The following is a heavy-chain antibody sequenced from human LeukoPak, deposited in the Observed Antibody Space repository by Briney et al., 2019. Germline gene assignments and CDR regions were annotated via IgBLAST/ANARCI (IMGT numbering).Heavy chain of an antibody. CDR2: IYYSGST. Sequence: PSETLSLTCTVSGGSISSSSYYWGWIRQPPGKGLEWIGSIYYSGSTNYNPSLKSRVTISVDTSKNQFSLKLSSVTAADTAVYYCARMGSFKQKRIQLWSHSHYYYYYYMDVWGKGTTVTISS. D-gene: IGHD5-18*01. CDR3: ARMGSFKQKRIQLWSHSHYYYYYYMDV. V-gene: IGHV4-39*07. CDR1: GGSISSSSYY. J-gene: IGHJ6*03.